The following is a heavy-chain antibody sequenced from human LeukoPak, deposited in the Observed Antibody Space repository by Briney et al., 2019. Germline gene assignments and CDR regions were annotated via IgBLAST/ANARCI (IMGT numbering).Heavy chain of an antibody. CDR2: IYTSGST. CDR3: ARHVEVAARPGYYYYYMDV. D-gene: IGHD6-6*01. J-gene: IGHJ6*03. Sequence: SETLSLTCTVSGGSISSGSYYWSWIWQPAGKGLEWIGRIYTSGSTNYNPSLKSRVTISVDTSKNQFSLKLSSVTAADTAVYYCARHVEVAARPGYYYYYMDVWGKGTTVTVSS. CDR1: GGSISSGSYY. V-gene: IGHV4-61*02.